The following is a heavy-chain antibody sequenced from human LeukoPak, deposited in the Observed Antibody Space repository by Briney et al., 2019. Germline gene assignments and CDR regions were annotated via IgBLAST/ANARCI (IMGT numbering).Heavy chain of an antibody. CDR1: GYSFTSYW. CDR3: ARLYLPYTSAWYGSAFDI. Sequence: GESLKISCKGSGYSFTSYWIGWVRQMPGKGLEWMGILYPSDSDTRYSPSFQGQVTISADRSITTAYLQWSSLKASDTAMYYCARLYLPYTSAWYGSAFDIWGQGTMVTVSS. D-gene: IGHD6-13*01. J-gene: IGHJ3*02. V-gene: IGHV5-51*01. CDR2: LYPSDSDT.